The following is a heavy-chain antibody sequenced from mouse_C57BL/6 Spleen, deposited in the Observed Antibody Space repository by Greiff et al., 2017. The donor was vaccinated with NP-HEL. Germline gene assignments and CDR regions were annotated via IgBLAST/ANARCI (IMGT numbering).Heavy chain of an antibody. Sequence: VQLQQSGAELVRPGTSVKVSCKASGYAFTNYLIEWVKQRPGQGLEWIGVINPGSGGTNYNEKFKGKATLTADKSSSTAYMQLSSLTSEDSAVYFCAREDDYDEGDYWGQGTSVTVSS. D-gene: IGHD2-4*01. CDR2: INPGSGGT. V-gene: IGHV1-54*01. J-gene: IGHJ4*01. CDR3: AREDDYDEGDY. CDR1: GYAFTNYL.